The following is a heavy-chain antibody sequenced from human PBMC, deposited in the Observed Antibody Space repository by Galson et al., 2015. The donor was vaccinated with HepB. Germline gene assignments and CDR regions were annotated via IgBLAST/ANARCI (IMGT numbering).Heavy chain of an antibody. CDR1: GDSVSSNTAA. CDR3: AREPYGSGSADHWFDP. V-gene: IGHV6-1*01. CDR2: TYYKSKWNN. D-gene: IGHD3-10*01. Sequence: CAISGDSVSSNTAAWSWVGQSPSRGLEGLGRTYYKSKWNNDYAVSVKSRIAINPDTSKNQFSLQLNSVTPEDTAVYYCAREPYGSGSADHWFDPWGQGILVTVSS. J-gene: IGHJ5*02.